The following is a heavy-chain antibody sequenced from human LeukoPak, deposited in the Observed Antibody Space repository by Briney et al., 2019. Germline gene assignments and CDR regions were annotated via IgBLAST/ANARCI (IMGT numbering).Heavy chain of an antibody. CDR2: FDPEDGET. Sequence: ASVKVSCKVSGYTLTELSMHWVRQAPGKGLEWMGGFDPEDGETIYAQKFQGRVTMTEDTSTDTACMELSSLRSEDTAVYYCATGLRYFDSDFDYWGQGALVTVSS. V-gene: IGHV1-24*01. CDR3: ATGLRYFDSDFDY. D-gene: IGHD3-9*01. CDR1: GYTLTELS. J-gene: IGHJ4*02.